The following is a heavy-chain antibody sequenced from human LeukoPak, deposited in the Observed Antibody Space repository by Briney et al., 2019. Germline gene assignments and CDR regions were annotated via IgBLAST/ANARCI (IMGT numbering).Heavy chain of an antibody. V-gene: IGHV3-21*01. J-gene: IGHJ4*02. CDR2: ISSSSSYI. Sequence: ETLSLTCAVYGGSFSGYYWSWVRQAPGKGLEWVSSISSSSSYIYYADSVKGRFTISRDNAKNSLYLQMNSLRAEDTAVYYCARGLVVVVPAAMVLDYWGQGTLVTVSS. D-gene: IGHD2-2*01. CDR3: ARGLVVVVPAAMVLDY. CDR1: GGSFSGYY.